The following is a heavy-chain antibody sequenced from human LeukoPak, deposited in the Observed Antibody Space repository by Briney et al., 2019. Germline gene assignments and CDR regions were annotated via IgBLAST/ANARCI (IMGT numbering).Heavy chain of an antibody. CDR1: GFPFSTYW. J-gene: IGHJ4*02. V-gene: IGHV3-7*01. CDR3: TRDSGLTGYDLLDY. CDR2: IKNVGSEK. D-gene: IGHD5-12*01. Sequence: GGSLRLSCAASGFPFSTYWITWVRQAPGKGLEWVANIKNVGSEKYYVDSVKGRFTISRDNAENSLFLQMNSLRVEDTAIYYCTRDSGLTGYDLLDYWGQGTLVTVSS.